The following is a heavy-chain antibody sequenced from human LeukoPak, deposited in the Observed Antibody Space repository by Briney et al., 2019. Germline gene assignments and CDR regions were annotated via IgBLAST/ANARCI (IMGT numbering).Heavy chain of an antibody. J-gene: IGHJ4*02. CDR1: GFTFSSYG. CDR2: ISYDGSNK. V-gene: IGHV3-30*18. D-gene: IGHD2-15*01. CDR3: AKDLGYCSGGSCYRFDY. Sequence: GGSLRLSCVASGFTFSSYGMHWVRQAPGKGLEWVAVISYDGSNKYYADSVKGRFTISRDNSKNTLYLQMNSLRAEDTAVYYCAKDLGYCSGGSCYRFDYWGQGTLVTVSS.